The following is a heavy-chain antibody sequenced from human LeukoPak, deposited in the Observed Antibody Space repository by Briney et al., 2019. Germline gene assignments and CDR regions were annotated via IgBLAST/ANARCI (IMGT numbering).Heavy chain of an antibody. CDR3: ARGRTTTDY. Sequence: GGSLRLSCAASGFTFSSYSMNWVRQAPGKGLEWVSSINAGAGSTSSADSLKGRFTISRDNSKNTLYLQMNSLRVEDTALYYCARGRTTTDYWGQGPLVTVSS. CDR1: GFTFSSYS. V-gene: IGHV3-23*01. CDR2: INAGAGST. D-gene: IGHD1-7*01. J-gene: IGHJ4*02.